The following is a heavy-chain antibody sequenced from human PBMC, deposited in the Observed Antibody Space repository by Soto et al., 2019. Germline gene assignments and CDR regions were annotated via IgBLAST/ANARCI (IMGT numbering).Heavy chain of an antibody. Sequence: QITLKESGPTLVKPTQTLTLTCTFSGFSLSTSGVGVGWIRQPPGKALEWLALIYWDDDKRYSPSLKSRLTITKDNSKNQVGLTMTNMDPVDTATYYCAHSDCTNGVCYWCDPWGQGTLVTVSS. V-gene: IGHV2-5*02. D-gene: IGHD2-8*01. J-gene: IGHJ5*02. CDR3: AHSDCTNGVCYWCDP. CDR2: IYWDDDK. CDR1: GFSLSTSGVG.